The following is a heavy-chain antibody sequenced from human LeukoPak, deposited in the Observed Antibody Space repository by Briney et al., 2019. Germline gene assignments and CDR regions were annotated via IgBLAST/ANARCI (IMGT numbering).Heavy chain of an antibody. V-gene: IGHV4-59*01. Sequence: PSETLSLTCTVSVGSIRSYYWSWIRQPPGKGLEWIGYIYYSGSTNYNPSLKSRVTISVDTSKNQFSLKLSSVTAADTAVYYCARDRGGTTGWFDPWGQGTLVTVSS. D-gene: IGHD1-7*01. CDR3: ARDRGGTTGWFDP. CDR2: IYYSGST. CDR1: VGSIRSYY. J-gene: IGHJ5*02.